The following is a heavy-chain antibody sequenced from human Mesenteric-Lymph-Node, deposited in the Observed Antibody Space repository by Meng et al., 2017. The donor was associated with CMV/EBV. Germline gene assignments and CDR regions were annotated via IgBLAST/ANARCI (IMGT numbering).Heavy chain of an antibody. CDR1: GFSFSSYG. CDR3: AKGIIGTPAAGYYFYY. CDR2: ISGGGDTT. D-gene: IGHD1-26*01. J-gene: IGHJ4*02. Sequence: GESLKISCAASGFSFSSYGMYWVRQAAGKGLEWVSGISGGGDTTYYADSVRGRFTVSRDNSKTTLYLQMNSLSPEDTAVYFCAKGIIGTPAAGYYFYYWGQGTLVTVSS. V-gene: IGHV3-23*01.